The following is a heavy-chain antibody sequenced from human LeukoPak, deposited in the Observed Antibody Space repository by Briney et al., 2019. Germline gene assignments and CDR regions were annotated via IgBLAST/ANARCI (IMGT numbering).Heavy chain of an antibody. Sequence: QTGGSLRLSCAASGFTFSSYGMHWVRQAPGKGLEWVAVIWYDGSDKYYADSVKGRFTNSRDNSKNTLYLQMNSLRAEDTAVYYCARGRDFYDSSGHIDYWGQGTLVTVSS. CDR3: ARGRDFYDSSGHIDY. J-gene: IGHJ4*02. CDR2: IWYDGSDK. V-gene: IGHV3-33*01. CDR1: GFTFSSYG. D-gene: IGHD3-22*01.